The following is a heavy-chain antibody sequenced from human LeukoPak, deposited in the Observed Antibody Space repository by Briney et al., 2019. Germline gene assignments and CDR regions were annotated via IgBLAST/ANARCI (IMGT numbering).Heavy chain of an antibody. CDR3: ARDSCSSTSCYVRNYYYYGMDV. CDR2: IYYSGST. Sequence: SETLSLTCTVSGGSISSGDYYWSWIRQPPGKGLEWIGYIYYSGSTYYNPSLKSRVTISVDTSKNQFPLKLSSVTAADTAVYYCARDSCSSTSCYVRNYYYYGMDVWGQGTTVTVSS. V-gene: IGHV4-30-4*01. CDR1: GGSISSGDYY. D-gene: IGHD2-2*01. J-gene: IGHJ6*02.